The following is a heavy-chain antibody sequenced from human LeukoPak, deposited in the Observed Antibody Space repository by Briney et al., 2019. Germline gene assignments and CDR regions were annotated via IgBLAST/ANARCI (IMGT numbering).Heavy chain of an antibody. Sequence: GGSLRLSCAASGFTFSSYAMSWIRQAPGKGLEWVSYISSSGSTIYYADSVKGRFTISRDNAKNSLYLQMNSLRAEDTAVYYCASPYSSSWYSPGAFDIWGQGTMVTVSS. CDR3: ASPYSSSWYSPGAFDI. V-gene: IGHV3-11*01. CDR1: GFTFSSYA. J-gene: IGHJ3*02. CDR2: ISSSGSTI. D-gene: IGHD6-13*01.